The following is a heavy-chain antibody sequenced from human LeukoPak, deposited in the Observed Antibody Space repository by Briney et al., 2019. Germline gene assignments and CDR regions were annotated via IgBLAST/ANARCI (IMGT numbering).Heavy chain of an antibody. CDR2: LNYSGTT. CDR3: SRYDSDTGDFDP. D-gene: IGHD3-10*01. CDR1: GGSISGSTSY. V-gene: IGHV4-39*07. Sequence: PSETLSLTCTVSGGSISGSTSYWGWIRQSPGKGLEWIGLLNYSGTTYYNPSFKSRVSISIDRSRTQFSLNLSSLTAADTAFYYCSRYDSDTGDFDPWGQGTLVTISS. J-gene: IGHJ5*02.